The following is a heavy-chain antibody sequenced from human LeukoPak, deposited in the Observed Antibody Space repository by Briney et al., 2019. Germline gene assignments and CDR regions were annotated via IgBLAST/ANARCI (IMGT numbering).Heavy chain of an antibody. J-gene: IGHJ4*02. CDR2: FDPEDGVT. CDR3: ASGFAYQYFDS. V-gene: IGHV1-24*01. CDR1: GYNLIALS. D-gene: IGHD2-2*01. Sequence: ASVKVSCKVSGYNLIALSIHWVRQAPGKGLEWMGGFDPEDGVTIYAQKFQGRFTMTEDTSTDTAYMELSSLTSEDTAVYYCASGFAYQYFDSWGQGTLVTVSS.